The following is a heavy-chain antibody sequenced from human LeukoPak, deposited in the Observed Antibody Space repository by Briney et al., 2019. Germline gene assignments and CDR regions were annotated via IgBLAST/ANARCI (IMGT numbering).Heavy chain of an antibody. Sequence: PSETLSLTCTVSGDSISSSSYYWGWIPQPPGRGLEWIGSIYYSGSPYYNPSLKSRVTISVDTSKNQFSLKLSSVTAADTAVYYCARHAYYYDSSGYYYPFDYWGQGTLVTVSS. CDR3: ARHAYYYDSSGYYYPFDY. CDR1: GDSISSSSYY. J-gene: IGHJ4*02. V-gene: IGHV4-39*01. D-gene: IGHD3-22*01. CDR2: IYYSGSP.